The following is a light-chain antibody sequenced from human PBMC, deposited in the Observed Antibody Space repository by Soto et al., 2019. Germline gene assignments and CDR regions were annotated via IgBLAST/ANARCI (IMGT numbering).Light chain of an antibody. Sequence: VLTQYPGTLSLSPGERATLSCRASQSVSNNYLAWYQQKPGQAPRLLIYGASTRATGIPARFSGSGSGTEFTLTISSLQSEDFASYYCQQYNTLSGTFGQGTKVDIK. CDR1: QSVSNN. CDR3: QQYNTLSGT. J-gene: IGKJ1*01. CDR2: GAS. V-gene: IGKV3-15*01.